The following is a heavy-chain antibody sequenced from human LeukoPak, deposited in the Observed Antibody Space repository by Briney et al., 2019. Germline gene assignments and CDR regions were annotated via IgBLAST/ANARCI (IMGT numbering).Heavy chain of an antibody. CDR3: AREELRRGNWFDP. CDR2: IYHSGST. CDR1: GGSISSGGYS. V-gene: IGHV4-30-2*01. D-gene: IGHD1-7*01. Sequence: SETLSLTCAVSGGSISSGGYSWSWIRQPPGKGLEWIGYIYHSGSTNYNPSLKSRVTISVDTSKNQFSLKLSSVTAADTAVYYCAREELRRGNWFDPWGQGTLVTVSS. J-gene: IGHJ5*02.